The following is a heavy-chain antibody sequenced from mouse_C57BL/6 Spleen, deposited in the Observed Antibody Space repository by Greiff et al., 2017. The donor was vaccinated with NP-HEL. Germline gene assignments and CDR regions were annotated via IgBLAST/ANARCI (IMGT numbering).Heavy chain of an antibody. D-gene: IGHD1-1*01. CDR1: GYTFTSYW. V-gene: IGHV1-53*01. J-gene: IGHJ1*03. Sequence: VQLQQPGTELVKPGASVKLSCKASGYTFTSYWMHWVKQRPGQGLEWIGNINPSNGGTNYNEKFKSKATLTVDKSSSTAYMQLSSLTSEDSAVYYCARSESLRYWYFDVWGTGTTVTVSS. CDR3: ARSESLRYWYFDV. CDR2: INPSNGGT.